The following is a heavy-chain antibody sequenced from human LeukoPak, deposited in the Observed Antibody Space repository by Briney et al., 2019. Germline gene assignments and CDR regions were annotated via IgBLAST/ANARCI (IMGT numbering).Heavy chain of an antibody. J-gene: IGHJ4*02. CDR2: ISAYNGNT. CDR3: AISYYDSSGYYYGPYFDY. CDR1: GYTFTSYG. Sequence: ASVKVPCKASGYTFTSYGISWVRQAPGQGLEWMGWISAYNGNTNYAQKLQGRVTMTTDTSTSTAYMELRSLRSDDTAVYYCAISYYDSSGYYYGPYFDYWGQGTLVTVS. V-gene: IGHV1-18*01. D-gene: IGHD3-22*01.